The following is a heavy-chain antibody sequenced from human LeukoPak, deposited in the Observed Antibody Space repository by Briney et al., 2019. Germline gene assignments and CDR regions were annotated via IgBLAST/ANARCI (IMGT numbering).Heavy chain of an antibody. CDR3: ALRSSCWCIWFDP. D-gene: IGHD6-13*01. Sequence: SETLSLTCAVYGGSFSGYYWSWIRQPPGKGLEWIGEINHSGSTNYNPSLKSRVTISVDTSKNQFSLKLSSVTAADTAVYYCALRSSCWCIWFDPWGQGTLVTVSS. V-gene: IGHV4-34*01. J-gene: IGHJ5*02. CDR2: INHSGST. CDR1: GGSFSGYY.